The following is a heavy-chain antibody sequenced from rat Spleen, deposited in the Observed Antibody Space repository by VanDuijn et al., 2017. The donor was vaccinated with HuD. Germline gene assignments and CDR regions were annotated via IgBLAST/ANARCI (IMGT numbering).Heavy chain of an antibody. J-gene: IGHJ2*01. CDR3: ARPNYPGFNYFDY. Sequence: EVQLVESGGGLVQPGRSLKLSCVASKFTFDNYWMTWVRQAPTKGLEWVATISYDGGRTYYRDSVKGRFTISRDNAKTTLYLQMDSLRSEDTATYYCARPNYPGFNYFDYWGQGVMVTVSS. D-gene: IGHD1-4*01. CDR2: ISYDGGRT. CDR1: KFTFDNYW. V-gene: IGHV5-29*01.